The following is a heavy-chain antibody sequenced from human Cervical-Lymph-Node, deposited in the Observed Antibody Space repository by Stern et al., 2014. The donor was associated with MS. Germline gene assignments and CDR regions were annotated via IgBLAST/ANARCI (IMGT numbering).Heavy chain of an antibody. CDR3: AKASIAVAGIGY. CDR2: ISSDGSNK. Sequence: QVQLVESGGGVVQPGRSLRLSCAASGFTFSTYGMHWVRQAPGKGLEWVAVISSDGSNKYYADSVKGPFTISRDNSNNPLDLQHNSLRAEDTAVYYCAKASIAVAGIGYWGQGTLVTVSS. D-gene: IGHD6-19*01. V-gene: IGHV3-30*18. CDR1: GFTFSTYG. J-gene: IGHJ4*02.